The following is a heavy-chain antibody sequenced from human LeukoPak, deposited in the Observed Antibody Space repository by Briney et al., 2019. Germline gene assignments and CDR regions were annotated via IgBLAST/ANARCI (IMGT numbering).Heavy chain of an antibody. Sequence: QPGGSLRLSCAASGFTFSTYTMHWVRQAPGKGLEYVSTISSNGGSTYYANSVKGRFTISRDNSKNTLYLQMGSLRVEDMAVYYYARARGTMAVYDAFDIWGLGTMVTVSS. V-gene: IGHV3-64*01. CDR1: GFTFSTYT. CDR2: ISSNGGST. D-gene: IGHD1-7*01. CDR3: ARARGTMAVYDAFDI. J-gene: IGHJ3*02.